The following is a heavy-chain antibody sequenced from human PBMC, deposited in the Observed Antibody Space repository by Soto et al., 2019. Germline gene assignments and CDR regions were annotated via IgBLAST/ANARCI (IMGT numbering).Heavy chain of an antibody. CDR1: GYSIGSSYY. Sequence: SQTLSLTSAVSGYSIGSSYYRRWIRQTTGKGLEWIGTIHHGGSSLYNPSLTSRVTMSVDTSKNPFSLKLRSVTAADTAVYFCARDWGTTTRYLRWFDPWGQGSLVTVSS. CDR3: ARDWGTTTRYLRWFDP. V-gene: IGHV4-38-2*02. CDR2: IHHGGSS. D-gene: IGHD3-16*01. J-gene: IGHJ5*02.